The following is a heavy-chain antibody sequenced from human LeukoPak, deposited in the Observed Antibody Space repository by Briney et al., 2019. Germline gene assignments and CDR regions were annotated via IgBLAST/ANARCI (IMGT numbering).Heavy chain of an antibody. CDR2: ISESGGNT. J-gene: IGHJ4*02. D-gene: IGHD2-2*01. CDR1: GFTFSSNG. Sequence: GSLRLSCAASGFTFSSNGMTWVRQAPGKGLEWVSGISESGGNTYYADSVKGRFIISRDNSKNTLFLQMNSLRAEDTAVYYCAKLTGYCSSVSCYAGIDYWGQGTLVTVSS. CDR3: AKLTGYCSSVSCYAGIDY. V-gene: IGHV3-23*01.